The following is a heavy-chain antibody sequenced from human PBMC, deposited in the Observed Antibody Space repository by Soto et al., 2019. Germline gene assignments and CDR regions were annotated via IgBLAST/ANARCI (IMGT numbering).Heavy chain of an antibody. CDR3: ARDGYYYGSGSYFWDYGMDV. CDR2: INPSGGST. J-gene: IGHJ6*02. V-gene: IGHV1-46*01. D-gene: IGHD3-10*01. Sequence: ASVKVSCKASGYTFTSYYMHWVRQAPGQGLEWMGIINPSGGSTSYAQKFQGRVTMTRDTSTSTVYMELSSLRSEDTAVHYCARDGYYYGSGSYFWDYGMDVWGQGTTVTVSS. CDR1: GYTFTSYY.